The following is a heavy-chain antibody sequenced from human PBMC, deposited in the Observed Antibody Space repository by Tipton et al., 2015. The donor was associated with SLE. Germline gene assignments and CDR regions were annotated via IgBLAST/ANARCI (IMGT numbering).Heavy chain of an antibody. J-gene: IGHJ4*02. CDR1: GLTFRSNG. D-gene: IGHD2-2*01. V-gene: IGHV3-23*01. CDR3: ATRPGTSHWYYFDY. Sequence: FLRLSCAASGLTFRSNGLSWVRQGPGKGLEWVATISGSGGSAYYADSVKGRFTISRDNSRTTLYLQMNSLRAEDTALYYCATRPGTSHWYYFDYWGQGTLVTVSS. CDR2: ISGSGGSA.